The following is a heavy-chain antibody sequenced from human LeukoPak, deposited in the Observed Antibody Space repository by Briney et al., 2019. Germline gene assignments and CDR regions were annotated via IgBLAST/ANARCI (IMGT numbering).Heavy chain of an antibody. CDR1: GFTFSDYY. Sequence: GGSLRLSCAASGFTFSDYYMSWIRQAPGQGLEWVSYISTTGSTKYYADSVKGRFTISRDNAKNSLYLQTNNLRAEDTAVYYCARVPTTVTYTDFWGQGTLVTVSS. CDR3: ARVPTTVTYTDF. V-gene: IGHV3-11*01. CDR2: ISTTGSTK. J-gene: IGHJ4*02. D-gene: IGHD4-17*01.